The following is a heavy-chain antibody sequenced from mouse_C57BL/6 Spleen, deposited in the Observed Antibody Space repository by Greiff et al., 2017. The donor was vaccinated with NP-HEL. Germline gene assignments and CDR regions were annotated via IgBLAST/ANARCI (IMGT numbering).Heavy chain of an antibody. CDR2: IYPRSGNT. CDR1: GYTFTSYG. V-gene: IGHV1-81*01. CDR3: DSFHYGSSEWFAY. Sequence: VMLVESGAELARPGASVKLSCKASGYTFTSYGISWVKQRTGQGLEWIGEIYPRSGNTYYNEKFKGKATLTADKSSSTAYMELRSLTSVDSAVYVWDSFHYGSSEWFAYWGQGTLVTVSA. J-gene: IGHJ3*01. D-gene: IGHD1-1*01.